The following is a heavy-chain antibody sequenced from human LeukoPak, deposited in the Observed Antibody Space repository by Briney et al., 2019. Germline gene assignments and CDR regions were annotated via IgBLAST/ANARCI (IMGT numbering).Heavy chain of an antibody. CDR3: ARDQNIVVVTGAFDY. J-gene: IGHJ4*02. CDR2: ISYDGSNK. D-gene: IGHD2-21*02. CDR1: GFTFSSYA. Sequence: GRSLRLSCAASGFTFSSYAMHWVRQAPGKGLEWVAAISYDGSNKYYADSVKGRFTISRDNSRNTLYLQMNSLRAEDTAVYYCARDQNIVVVTGAFDYWGQGTLVTVSS. V-gene: IGHV3-30-3*01.